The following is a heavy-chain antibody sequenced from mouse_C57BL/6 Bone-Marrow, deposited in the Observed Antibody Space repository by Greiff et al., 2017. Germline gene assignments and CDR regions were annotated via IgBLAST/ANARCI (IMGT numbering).Heavy chain of an antibody. CDR2: ISSGGDYI. Sequence: EVKVVESGEGLVKPGGSLKLSCAASGFTFSSYAMSWVRQTPEKRLEWVAYISSGGDYIYYADTVKGRFTISRDNARNTLYLQMSSLKSEDTAMYYCTSEIYGYFDYWGQGTTLTVSS. CDR3: TSEIYGYFDY. D-gene: IGHD1-1*02. V-gene: IGHV5-9-1*02. CDR1: GFTFSSYA. J-gene: IGHJ2*01.